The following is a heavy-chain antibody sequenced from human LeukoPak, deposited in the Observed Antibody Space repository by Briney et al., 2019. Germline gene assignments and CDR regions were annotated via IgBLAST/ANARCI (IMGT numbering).Heavy chain of an antibody. Sequence: KPSETLSLTCTVSGGSISSSSYYWGWIRQPPGKGLEWIGSIYYSGSTYYNPSLKSRVTISVDTSKNQFSLKLSSVTAADTAVYYCARLSGVWFGASFDYWGQGTLVTVSS. CDR1: GGSISSSSYY. J-gene: IGHJ4*02. CDR3: ARLSGVWFGASFDY. V-gene: IGHV4-39*01. CDR2: IYYSGST. D-gene: IGHD3-10*01.